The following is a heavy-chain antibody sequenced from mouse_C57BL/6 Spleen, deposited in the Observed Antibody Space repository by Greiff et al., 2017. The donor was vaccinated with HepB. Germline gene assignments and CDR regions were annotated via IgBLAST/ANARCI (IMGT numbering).Heavy chain of an antibody. CDR2: IHPNSGST. V-gene: IGHV1-64*01. CDR3: AKVYGSSFDY. J-gene: IGHJ2*01. CDR1: GYTFTSYW. Sequence: QVQLQQPGAELVKPGASVKLSCKASGYTFTSYWMHWVKQRPGQGLEWIGMIHPNSGSTNYNEKFKSKATLTVDKSSGTAYMQLSSLTSEDSAVYYCAKVYGSSFDYWGQGTTLTVSS. D-gene: IGHD1-1*01.